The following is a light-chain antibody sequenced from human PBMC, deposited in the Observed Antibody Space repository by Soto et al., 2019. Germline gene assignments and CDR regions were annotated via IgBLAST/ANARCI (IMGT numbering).Light chain of an antibody. CDR3: QQHDDYSHAT. CDR2: DAS. Sequence: DIQMTQSPSTLSASVGDRVTITCRASQDISTFSAWYQHKPGKAPKLLIYDASTLQTGVPSRFRGSGFGTEFTLTISGLQPDDFATYYCQQHDDYSHATFGQGTKVDIK. V-gene: IGKV1-5*01. CDR1: QDISTF. J-gene: IGKJ2*01.